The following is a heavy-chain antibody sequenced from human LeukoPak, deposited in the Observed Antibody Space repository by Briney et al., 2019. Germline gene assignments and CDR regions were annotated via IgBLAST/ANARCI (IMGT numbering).Heavy chain of an antibody. CDR2: IYYSGST. CDR3: ARLYYYYGMDV. J-gene: IGHJ6*02. Sequence: SETLSLTCTVSGGSISSYYWSWIRQPPGKGLEWIGYIYYSGSTNYNPSLKSRVTISVDTSKDQFSLKLSSVTAADTAVYYCARLYYYYGMDVWGQGTTVTVSS. V-gene: IGHV4-59*08. CDR1: GGSISSYY.